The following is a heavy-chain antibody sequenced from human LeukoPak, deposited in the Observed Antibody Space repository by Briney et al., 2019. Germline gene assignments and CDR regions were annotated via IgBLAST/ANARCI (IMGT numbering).Heavy chain of an antibody. V-gene: IGHV3-23*01. D-gene: IGHD5-12*01. Sequence: GGSLRLSCAASGFTFSSYAMSWVRQAPGKGLEWVSAISGSGGSTYYADSVKGRFTISRDNSKNTPYLQMNSLRAEDTAVYYCAKAVYGGFVPIDYWGQGTLVTVSS. CDR2: ISGSGGST. CDR1: GFTFSSYA. CDR3: AKAVYGGFVPIDY. J-gene: IGHJ4*02.